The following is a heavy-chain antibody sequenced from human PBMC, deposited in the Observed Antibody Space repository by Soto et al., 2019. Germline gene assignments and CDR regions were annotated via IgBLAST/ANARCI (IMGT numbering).Heavy chain of an antibody. CDR1: GFILSNCA. CDR3: ARDLSWRSNWYYSTAV. CDR2: ISSSSSVI. D-gene: IGHD7-27*01. Sequence: TGGSLRLSCATSGFILSNCAMNWVRQAPGKGLEWVSYISSSSSVIDYADSVKGRFTVPRDNARNSLYLQMKSLRAEDTAVYYCARDLSWRSNWYYSTAVWGKGTTVTVSS. J-gene: IGHJ6*03. V-gene: IGHV3-48*01.